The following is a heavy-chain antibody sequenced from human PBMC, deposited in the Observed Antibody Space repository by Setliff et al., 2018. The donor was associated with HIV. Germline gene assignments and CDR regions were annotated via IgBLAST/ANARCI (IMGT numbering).Heavy chain of an antibody. Sequence: KLSETLSLTCTVSGGSITSYYWSRIRQPPGKGLEWIGYIFYSGSTYYSPSLKSRLTISVDTSKNQFSLNLSSVTAADTAVYYCARHVLDYNFWSGYSTQNCFDYWGQGTLVTVS. CDR1: GGSITSYY. J-gene: IGHJ4*02. V-gene: IGHV4-59*08. CDR3: ARHVLDYNFWSGYSTQNCFDY. D-gene: IGHD3-3*01. CDR2: IFYSGST.